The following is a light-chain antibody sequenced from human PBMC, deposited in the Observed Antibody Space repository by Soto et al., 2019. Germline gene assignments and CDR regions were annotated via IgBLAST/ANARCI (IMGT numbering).Light chain of an antibody. Sequence: SYELTQPPSVSVAPGKTARFTCGGNNIGRKSVHWYQQKPGQAPVLVIYYDSDRPSGIPERFSGSNSGNTATLTISRVEAGDEADYYCQVRDSSSDHVVFGGGTKLTVL. CDR2: YDS. CDR1: NIGRKS. CDR3: QVRDSSSDHVV. J-gene: IGLJ2*01. V-gene: IGLV3-21*01.